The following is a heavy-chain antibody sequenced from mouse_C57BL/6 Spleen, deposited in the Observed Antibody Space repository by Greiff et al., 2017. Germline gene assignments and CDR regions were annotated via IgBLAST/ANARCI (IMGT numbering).Heavy chain of an antibody. Sequence: EVQLVESGGDLVKPGGSLKLSCAASGFTFSSYGMSWVRQTPDKRLEWVATISSGGSYTYYPDSVKGRFTISRDNAKNTLYLQMSSLKSEDTAMYYCARQDSMIRTMDYWGQGTSVTVSS. D-gene: IGHD2-4*01. CDR3: ARQDSMIRTMDY. J-gene: IGHJ4*01. V-gene: IGHV5-6*01. CDR2: ISSGGSYT. CDR1: GFTFSSYG.